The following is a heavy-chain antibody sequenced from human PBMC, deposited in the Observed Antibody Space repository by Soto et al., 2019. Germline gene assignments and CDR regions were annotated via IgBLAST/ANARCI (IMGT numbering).Heavy chain of an antibody. CDR2: IYHSGST. CDR1: GGSISSSGCS. Sequence: SETLSLTCAVSGGSISSSGCSWSWIRQPPGKGLEWIGYIYHSGSTYYNPSLKSRVTISVDRSKNQFSLKLSSVTAADTAVYYCARGPLGGYSSSPDSWFDPWGQGTLVTV. CDR3: ARGPLGGYSSSPDSWFDP. V-gene: IGHV4-30-2*01. D-gene: IGHD6-6*01. J-gene: IGHJ5*02.